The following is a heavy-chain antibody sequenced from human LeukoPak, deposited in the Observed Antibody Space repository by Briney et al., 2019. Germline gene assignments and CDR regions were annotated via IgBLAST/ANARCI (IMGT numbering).Heavy chain of an antibody. V-gene: IGHV3-23*01. D-gene: IGHD2-8*01. J-gene: IGHJ4*02. CDR3: ARGPWSRPQFDY. CDR2: ISGSGGST. CDR1: GFTFSSYG. Sequence: PGGSLRLSCAASGFTFSSYGMSWVRQAPGKGLEWVSAISGSGGSTYYADSVKGRFTISRDNSKNTLYLQMNSLRAEDTAVYYCARGPWSRPQFDYWGQGTLVTVSS.